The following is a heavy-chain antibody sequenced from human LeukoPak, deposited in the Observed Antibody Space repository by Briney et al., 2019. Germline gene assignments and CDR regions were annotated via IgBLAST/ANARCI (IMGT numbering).Heavy chain of an antibody. CDR2: IYYSGST. CDR3: AREAGDFDFWSGYYSAFDI. V-gene: IGHV4-59*01. Sequence: PSETLSLTCTVSGGSISSYYWSWIRQPPGKGLEWIGYIYYSGSTNYNPSLKSRVTISVDTSKNQFSLKLSSVTAADTAVYYCAREAGDFDFWSGYYSAFDIWGQGTMVTVSS. CDR1: GGSISSYY. J-gene: IGHJ3*02. D-gene: IGHD3-3*01.